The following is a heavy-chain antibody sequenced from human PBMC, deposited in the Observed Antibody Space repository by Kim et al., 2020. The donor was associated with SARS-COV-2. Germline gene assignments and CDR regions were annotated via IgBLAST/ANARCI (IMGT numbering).Heavy chain of an antibody. CDR3: ARDDGSGSYYLDY. CDR1: GGSISSYY. Sequence: SETLSLTCSVSGGSISSYYWSWIRQPPGKGLEWIGYIYYSGSTNYNPSLKSRVTISVDTSKNQFSLKLSSVTAADTAVYYCARDDGSGSYYLDYWGQGTL. J-gene: IGHJ4*02. CDR2: IYYSGST. V-gene: IGHV4-59*13. D-gene: IGHD3-10*01.